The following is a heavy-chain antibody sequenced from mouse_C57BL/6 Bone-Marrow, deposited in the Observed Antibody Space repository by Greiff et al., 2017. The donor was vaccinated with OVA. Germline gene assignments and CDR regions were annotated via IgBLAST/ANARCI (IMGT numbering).Heavy chain of an antibody. CDR2: ISSGSSTI. CDR3: GRPIYDGYSGGFAY. J-gene: IGHJ3*01. V-gene: IGHV5-17*01. Sequence: EVKLMESGGGLVKPGGSLKLSCAASGFTFSDYGMHWVRQAPEKGLEWVAYISSGSSTIYYADTVKGRFTISRDNARHTLFLQMSSLRSEDAAMYCCGRPIYDGYSGGFAYWGQGTLVTVSA. D-gene: IGHD2-3*01. CDR1: GFTFSDYG.